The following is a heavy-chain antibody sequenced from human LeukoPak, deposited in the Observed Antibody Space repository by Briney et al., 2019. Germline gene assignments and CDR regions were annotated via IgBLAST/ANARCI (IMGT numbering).Heavy chain of an antibody. D-gene: IGHD4-17*01. CDR2: IKPDGSEI. CDR1: GFSFSRYW. CDR3: AKDFGATVTLGAFDY. Sequence: GGSLSLSCEASGFSFSRYWMSWVRQAPVRGLEWVANIKPDGSEIYYVDSVKGRFTISRDISKNTLYLQMSTVRAEDTAVYYCAKDFGATVTLGAFDYWGQGTLVTVSS. V-gene: IGHV3-7*03. J-gene: IGHJ4*02.